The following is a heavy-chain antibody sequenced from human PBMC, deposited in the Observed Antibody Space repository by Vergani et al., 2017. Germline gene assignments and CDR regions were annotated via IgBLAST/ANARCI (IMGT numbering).Heavy chain of an antibody. D-gene: IGHD2-2*01. CDR3: ARGRDIVVVPAARPSPPWFDP. CDR1: GYTFTSYA. V-gene: IGHV1-46*01. Sequence: QVQLVQSGAEVKKPGASVKVSCKASGYTFTSYAMHWVRQAPGQRLEWMGIINPSGGSTTYAQKFQGRVTMTRDTSTSTVYMELSSLRSEDTAVYYCARGRDIVVVPAARPSPPWFDPWGQGTLVTVSS. J-gene: IGHJ5*02. CDR2: INPSGGST.